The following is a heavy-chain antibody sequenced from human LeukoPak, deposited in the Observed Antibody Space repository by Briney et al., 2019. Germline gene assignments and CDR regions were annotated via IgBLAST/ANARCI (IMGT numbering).Heavy chain of an antibody. J-gene: IGHJ4*02. CDR2: MNPNSGNT. V-gene: IGHV1-8*01. D-gene: IGHD3-22*01. CDR3: ARPSPGSSGYYLDY. Sequence: VASVKVSCKASGYTFTSYDINWVRQATGQGLEWMGWMNPNSGNTGYAQKFQGRVTMTRNTSISTAYMELSSLRSEDTAVYYCARPSPGSSGYYLDYWGQGTLVTVSS. CDR1: GYTFTSYD.